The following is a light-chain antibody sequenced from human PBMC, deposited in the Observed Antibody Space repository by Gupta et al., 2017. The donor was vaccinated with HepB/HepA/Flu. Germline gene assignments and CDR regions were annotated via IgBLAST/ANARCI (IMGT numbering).Light chain of an antibody. V-gene: IGKV1-39*01. CDR3: QQSYSALFT. J-gene: IGKJ3*01. CDR1: QSISRF. CDR2: AAS. Sequence: DIQMAQSPPSLSASVGDRVTITCRASQSISRFLNWYQQKPGQAPKLLIFAASSLQSGVPSRFSGTKSGTDFTLTINNLQPEDFATYYCQQSYSALFTFGPGTKVDIK.